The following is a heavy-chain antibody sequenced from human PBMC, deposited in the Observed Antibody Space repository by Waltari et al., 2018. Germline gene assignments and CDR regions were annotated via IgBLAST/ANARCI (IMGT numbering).Heavy chain of an antibody. CDR1: GFTFVGET. Sequence: EVQVVEFGGGLVQPGRSLTPPCVVSGFTFVGETIPWVRQAPGKGLEWVSGINGSGDRKDYADSVKGRFTVSRDNVKNSLYLEMNSLREEDTAFYYCIKDGQPGGLYYWGQGTLVTVSS. CDR3: IKDGQPGGLYY. D-gene: IGHD3-10*01. CDR2: INGSGDRK. J-gene: IGHJ4*02. V-gene: IGHV3-9*01.